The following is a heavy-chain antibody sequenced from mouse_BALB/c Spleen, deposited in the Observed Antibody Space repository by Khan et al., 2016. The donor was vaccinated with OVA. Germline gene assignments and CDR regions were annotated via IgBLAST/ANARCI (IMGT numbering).Heavy chain of an antibody. Sequence: EVELVESGGGLVKPGGSLKLSCAASGFTFSDYYMYWVRQTPEKRLEWVATISDGGSYTYYPDSVKGRFTISRDDAKNNLYLQMNSRKSEDTAMYNCARGFYGDPFAYWGQGTLVTVSA. CDR1: GFTFSDYY. CDR2: ISDGGSYT. CDR3: ARGFYGDPFAY. J-gene: IGHJ3*01. D-gene: IGHD2-13*01. V-gene: IGHV5-4*02.